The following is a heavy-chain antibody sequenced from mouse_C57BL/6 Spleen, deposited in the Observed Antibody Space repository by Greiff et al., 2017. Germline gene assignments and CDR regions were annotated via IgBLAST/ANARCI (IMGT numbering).Heavy chain of an antibody. CDR3: ARPYGFYAMDY. Sequence: EVKVVESGGGLVKPGGSLKLSCAASGFTFSDYGMHWVRQAPEKGLEWVAYISSGSSTIYYADTVKGRFTISRDNAKNTLFLQMTSLRSEDTAMYYCARPYGFYAMDYWGQGTSVTVSS. V-gene: IGHV5-17*01. D-gene: IGHD1-1*01. J-gene: IGHJ4*01. CDR2: ISSGSSTI. CDR1: GFTFSDYG.